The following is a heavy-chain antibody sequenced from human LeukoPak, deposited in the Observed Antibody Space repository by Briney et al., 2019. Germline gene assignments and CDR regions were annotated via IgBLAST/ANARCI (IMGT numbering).Heavy chain of an antibody. J-gene: IGHJ4*02. D-gene: IGHD3-16*02. CDR2: ISGSGSGGST. Sequence: GGSLRLSCAASGFTVSSNYMSWVRQAPGKGLEWVSNISGSGSGGSTYYLDSVKGRFTISRDNSKNTLYLQMNSLRAEDTAVYYCARSLSSRFSGPRRPYYFDYWGQGTLVTVSS. V-gene: IGHV3-53*01. CDR3: ARSLSSRFSGPRRPYYFDY. CDR1: GFTVSSNY.